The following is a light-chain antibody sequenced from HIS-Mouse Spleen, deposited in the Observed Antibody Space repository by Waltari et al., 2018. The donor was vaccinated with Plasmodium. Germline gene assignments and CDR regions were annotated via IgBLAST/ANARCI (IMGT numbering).Light chain of an antibody. J-gene: IGLJ3*02. Sequence: SYELTQPPSVSVSPGQTARITCSGDALPKKYAYWYQQKSGQAPVLVIYEDSNRPSWIPGRFSGSSSGTMATLTIRGAQVEDEADYYCYSTDSSGNHRVFGGGTKLTVL. V-gene: IGLV3-10*01. CDR2: EDS. CDR1: ALPKKY. CDR3: YSTDSSGNHRV.